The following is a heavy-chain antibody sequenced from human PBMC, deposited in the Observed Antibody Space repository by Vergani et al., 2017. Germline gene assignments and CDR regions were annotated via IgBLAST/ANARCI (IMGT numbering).Heavy chain of an antibody. CDR3: TTAEEYYDILAGYDYNSNFDY. Sequence: EVQLVESGGGLVKPGGSLRLSCAASGFTFSNAWMSWVRQAPGKGLEWVGRIKSKTDGGTTDYAAPVKGRITISRDDSKNTLYLKMNSLKTEDTAVYYCTTAEEYYDILAGYDYNSNFDYGGEGSLVTVFS. V-gene: IGHV3-15*01. J-gene: IGHJ4*02. CDR1: GFTFSNAW. CDR2: IKSKTDGGTT. D-gene: IGHD3-9*01.